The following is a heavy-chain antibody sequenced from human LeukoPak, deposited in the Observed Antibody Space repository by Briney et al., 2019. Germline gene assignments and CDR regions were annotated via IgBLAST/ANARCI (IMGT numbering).Heavy chain of an antibody. Sequence: PGGSLRLSCVVSGFTFNRCWMNWVRQAPGKGLEWVSHITASGTAMLYADSVKGRFTISRDNAKNSLYLQMNSLRDEDTAVYYCARRYFDYWGQGTLVTVSS. CDR1: GFTFNRCW. D-gene: IGHD3-9*01. J-gene: IGHJ4*02. V-gene: IGHV3-48*02. CDR3: ARRYFDY. CDR2: ITASGTAM.